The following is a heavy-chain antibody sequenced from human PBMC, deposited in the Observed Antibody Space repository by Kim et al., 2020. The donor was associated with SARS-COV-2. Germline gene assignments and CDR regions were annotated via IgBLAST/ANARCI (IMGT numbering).Heavy chain of an antibody. CDR3: ASDGFYDSSGYYPDFDY. Sequence: GGSLRLSCAASGFTFSSYAMHWVRQAPGKGLEWVTVISYDGSNKYYADSVKGRFTISRDNSKNMLYLQMNSLRAEDTAVDYCASDGFYDSSGYYPDFDY. CDR2: ISYDGSNK. V-gene: IGHV3-30-3*01. D-gene: IGHD3-22*01. J-gene: IGHJ4*01. CDR1: GFTFSSYA.